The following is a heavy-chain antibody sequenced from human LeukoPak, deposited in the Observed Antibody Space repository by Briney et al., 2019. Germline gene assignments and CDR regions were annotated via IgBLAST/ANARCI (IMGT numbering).Heavy chain of an antibody. J-gene: IGHJ4*02. D-gene: IGHD5-12*01. V-gene: IGHV4-34*01. Sequence: PSETLSLTCAVYGGSFSGYYWSWIRQPPGKGLEWIGEINHSGSTNYNPSLKSRVTISVDTSKNQFSLKLSSVTAADTAVYYCAGRGYSGYVGPPIRVWGQGTLVTVSS. CDR2: INHSGST. CDR1: GGSFSGYY. CDR3: AGRGYSGYVGPPIRV.